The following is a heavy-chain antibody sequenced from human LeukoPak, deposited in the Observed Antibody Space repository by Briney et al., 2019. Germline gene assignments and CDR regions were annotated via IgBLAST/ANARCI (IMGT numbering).Heavy chain of an antibody. V-gene: IGHV4-59*08. Sequence: PSETLSLTCTGSGGSISSYYWNWIRQSPGEGLDWIGYSDYSGSANYDLSLKSRVTMPVDTSKNQFSLKLSSVTAADTVFFFKQKTAYEILTGSIWGQGTMVTVSS. J-gene: IGHJ3*02. CDR2: SDYSGSA. CDR3: QKTAYEILTGSI. D-gene: IGHD3-9*01. CDR1: GGSISSYY.